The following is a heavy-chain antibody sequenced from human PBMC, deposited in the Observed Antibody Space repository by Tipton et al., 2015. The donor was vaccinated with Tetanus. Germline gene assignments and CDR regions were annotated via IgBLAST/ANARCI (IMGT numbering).Heavy chain of an antibody. V-gene: IGHV3-23*01. CDR2: ISGGGGST. D-gene: IGHD1-26*01. CDR3: AKDKRIVGATWSYFDY. Sequence: SLRLSCAASGFTFSSYAMGWVRQAPGKGLEWVSGISGGGGSTYYADSVKGRFTISRDNPKNTLYLQMNSLRAEDTAVYYCAKDKRIVGATWSYFDYWGQGTLVTVSS. CDR1: GFTFSSYA. J-gene: IGHJ4*02.